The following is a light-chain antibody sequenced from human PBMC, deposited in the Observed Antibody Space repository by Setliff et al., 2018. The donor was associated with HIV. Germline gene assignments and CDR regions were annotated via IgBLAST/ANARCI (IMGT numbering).Light chain of an antibody. J-gene: IGLJ3*02. CDR2: EVT. V-gene: IGLV2-14*01. CDR1: NSDIGDYNY. CDR3: TSYRIANTWLFGGGTTTWL. Sequence: SVLTQPASVSGSPGQSITISCTGINSDIGDYNYVPWYQQHPGTAPKLIIYEVTNRPSGISNRFSGSKSGNTASLTISGLQAEDEADYYCTSYRIANTWLFGGGTTTWLFGGGTKVTVL.